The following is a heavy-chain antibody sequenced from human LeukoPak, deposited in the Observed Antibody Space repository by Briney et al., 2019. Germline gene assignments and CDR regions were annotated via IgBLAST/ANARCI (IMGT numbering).Heavy chain of an antibody. D-gene: IGHD3-10*01. V-gene: IGHV3-30*18. CDR1: GFTFSSYG. CDR2: ISYDGSNK. J-gene: IGHJ4*02. Sequence: GSLRLSCAASGFTFSSYGMHWVRQAPGKGLEWVAVISYDGSNKYYADSVKGRFTISRDNSKNTLYLQINSLRAEDTAVYYCAKELGYYGSGSLSFDYWGQGTLVTVSS. CDR3: AKELGYYGSGSLSFDY.